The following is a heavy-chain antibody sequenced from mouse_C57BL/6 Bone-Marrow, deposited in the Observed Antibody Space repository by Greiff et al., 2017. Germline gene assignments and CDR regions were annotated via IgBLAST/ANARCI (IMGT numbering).Heavy chain of an antibody. V-gene: IGHV5-17*01. Sequence: EVQLVESGGGLVKPGGSLKLSCAASGFTFSDYGMHWVRQAPEKGLEWVAYISRGSSTIYYADTVKGRFTLSRDNAPTTLFLQMSSLRSEDTAMYYCARGGLLAWFAYWGQGTLVTVSA. CDR3: ARGGLLAWFAY. D-gene: IGHD2-3*01. CDR1: GFTFSDYG. CDR2: ISRGSSTI. J-gene: IGHJ3*01.